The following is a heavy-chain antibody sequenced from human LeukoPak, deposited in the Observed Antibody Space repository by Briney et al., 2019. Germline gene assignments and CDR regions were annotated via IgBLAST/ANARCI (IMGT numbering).Heavy chain of an antibody. V-gene: IGHV3-48*01. Sequence: PGGSLRLSCEASGFTFSSYSMNWVRQAPGKGLEWVSFISGRSTTIYYEDSVKGRFTISRANAMNLLSLQMNSLRTEDTAVYYCARTINFDFWSGYYGAFDIWGQGTMVTVSS. D-gene: IGHD3-3*01. CDR2: ISGRSTTI. CDR3: ARTINFDFWSGYYGAFDI. CDR1: GFTFSSYS. J-gene: IGHJ3*02.